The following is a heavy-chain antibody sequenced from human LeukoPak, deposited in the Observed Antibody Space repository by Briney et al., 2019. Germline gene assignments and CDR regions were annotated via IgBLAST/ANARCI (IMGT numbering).Heavy chain of an antibody. D-gene: IGHD6-13*01. CDR2: ISSSSSYI. CDR3: AREYSSSWQGGRAEGY. Sequence: GGSLRLSCAASGFTFSSYSMNWVRQAPGKGLEWVSSISSSSSYIYYADSVKGRFTISRDNAKNSLYLQMNSLRAEDTAVYYCAREYSSSWQGGRAEGYWGQGTLVTVSS. CDR1: GFTFSSYS. V-gene: IGHV3-21*01. J-gene: IGHJ4*02.